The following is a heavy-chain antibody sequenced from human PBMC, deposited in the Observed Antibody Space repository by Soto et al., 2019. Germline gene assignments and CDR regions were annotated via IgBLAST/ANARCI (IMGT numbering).Heavy chain of an antibody. J-gene: IGHJ3*01. CDR2: ISYDGSHK. CDR1: GFTFSNYG. CDR3: AKEPGTSSGWSQNLDALDV. V-gene: IGHV3-30*18. D-gene: IGHD6-19*01. Sequence: QVQLVESGGGVVQPGRSLRLSCAASGFTFSNYGLHWVRQAPGKGLEWVSLISYDGSHKYYADSMKGRFTVSRDNSKNTLHLQMDSLRPEDTAVYYCAKEPGTSSGWSQNLDALDVWGQGTVVTVSS.